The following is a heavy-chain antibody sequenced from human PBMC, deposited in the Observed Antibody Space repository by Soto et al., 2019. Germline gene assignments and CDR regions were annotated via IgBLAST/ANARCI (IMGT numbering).Heavy chain of an antibody. CDR1: GFTFSSYG. CDR2: ISFDETDK. D-gene: IGHD5-12*01. V-gene: IGHV3-30*03. J-gene: IGHJ4*02. Sequence: GGSLRLSCAASGFTFSSYGMYWVRQAPGKGLEWVAVISFDETDKYYSDSVKGRFTVSRDNSKNILYLQMSSLRPEDTAVYHCARRDSGSFDYWGQGTLVTVSS. CDR3: ARRDSGSFDY.